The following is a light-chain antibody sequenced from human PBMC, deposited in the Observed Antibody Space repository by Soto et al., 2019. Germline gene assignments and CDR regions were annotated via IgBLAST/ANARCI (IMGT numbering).Light chain of an antibody. CDR1: SSDVGGYNY. CDR2: DVN. V-gene: IGLV2-14*01. Sequence: QSVLTQPASVSGSPGQSITISCTGTSSDVGGYNYVSWYQQYPGKAPQLMIFDVNVRLSGFSYRFSGSKPGNTASLTISGLQAEDEAHYYCSSYSTTSFFVFGTGTQLTVL. J-gene: IGLJ1*01. CDR3: SSYSTTSFFV.